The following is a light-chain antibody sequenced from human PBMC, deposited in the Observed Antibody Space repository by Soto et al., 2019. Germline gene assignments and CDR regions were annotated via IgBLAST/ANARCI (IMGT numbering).Light chain of an antibody. V-gene: IGKV1-9*01. CDR1: QGIRSY. CDR3: QQLNTFPPFFT. Sequence: DIQLTQSPSFLSASVGDRVTITCRASQGIRSYLAWYQQRPGKAPELLIYGASTLQPGCASRFSGSGSGTEFTLTISSLQPEDFATYFCQQLNTFPPFFTFGPGAKGDIK. CDR2: GAS. J-gene: IGKJ3*01.